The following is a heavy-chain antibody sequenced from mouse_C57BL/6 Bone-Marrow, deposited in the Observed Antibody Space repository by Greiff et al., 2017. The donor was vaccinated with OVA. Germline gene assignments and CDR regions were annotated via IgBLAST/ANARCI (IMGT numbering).Heavy chain of an antibody. CDR3: ARRLLLGFAY. J-gene: IGHJ3*01. CDR2: ISSGGSYT. V-gene: IGHV5-6*01. D-gene: IGHD1-1*01. CDR1: GFTFSSYG. Sequence: EVQRVESGGDLVKPGGSLKLSCAASGFTFSSYGMSWVRQTPDKRLEWVATISSGGSYTYYPDSVKGRFTISRDNAKNTLYLQMSSLKSEDTAMYYCARRLLLGFAYWGQGTLVTVSA.